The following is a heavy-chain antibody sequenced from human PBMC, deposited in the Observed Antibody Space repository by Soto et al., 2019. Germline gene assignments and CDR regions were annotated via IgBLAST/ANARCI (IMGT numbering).Heavy chain of an antibody. CDR1: GGSFSGYY. CDR2: INHIGST. V-gene: IGHV4-34*01. D-gene: IGHD2-15*01. J-gene: IGHJ3*02. Sequence: SETLSLTCAVYGGSFSGYYWSWIRQPPGKGLEWIGEINHIGSTNNNPSLKSRVTTSVDTSKKQFSLKLSSVTAADTAVYYCARTQGEIYCSGGYCCSVESLRIFDIWGQGTIVTGSS. CDR3: ARTQGEIYCSGGYCCSVESLRIFDI.